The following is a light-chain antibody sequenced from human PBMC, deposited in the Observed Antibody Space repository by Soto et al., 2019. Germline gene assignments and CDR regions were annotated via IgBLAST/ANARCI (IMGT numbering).Light chain of an antibody. CDR3: QQSYSTPLYT. Sequence: IQMTQSPSSLSASVGDRVTITCRASRPIDTYLNWYQYKPGKAPNLLIYGASSLHSGVPSRFSGSGSGTDFTLTISSLQPEDFATYYCQQSYSTPLYTSGQGTKLEIK. V-gene: IGKV1-39*01. CDR1: RPIDTY. CDR2: GAS. J-gene: IGKJ2*01.